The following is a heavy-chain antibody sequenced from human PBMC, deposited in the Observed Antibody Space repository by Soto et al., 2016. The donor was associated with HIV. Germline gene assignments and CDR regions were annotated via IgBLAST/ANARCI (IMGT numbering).Heavy chain of an antibody. D-gene: IGHD2-15*01. Sequence: QVQLQESGPGLVKPSQTLSLSCSVSGDSINNANYYWSWIRQPAGKGLECIGRINKLGRTNYNFSFRGSVLFXIDTSKSQFSLKLNSVTAADTAIYYCARASGANYGGNFDYWGQGILVTVSS. CDR2: INKLGRT. J-gene: IGHJ4*02. V-gene: IGHV4-61*02. CDR3: ARASGANYGGNFDY. CDR1: GDSINNANYY.